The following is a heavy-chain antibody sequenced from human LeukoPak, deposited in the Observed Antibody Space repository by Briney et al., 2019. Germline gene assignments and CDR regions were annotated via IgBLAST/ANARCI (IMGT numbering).Heavy chain of an antibody. CDR2: VIPNSGGT. Sequence: ASVKVSCKXSGYTFTGYYMHWVRQAPGQGLERMGWVIPNSGGTNYAQKFQGRVTMTRDTSISTAYMELSRLRSDDTAVYYCARVPAANLYYYYYYMDVWGKGTTVTVSS. V-gene: IGHV1-2*02. CDR1: GYTFTGYY. CDR3: ARVPAANLYYYYYYMDV. J-gene: IGHJ6*03. D-gene: IGHD2-2*01.